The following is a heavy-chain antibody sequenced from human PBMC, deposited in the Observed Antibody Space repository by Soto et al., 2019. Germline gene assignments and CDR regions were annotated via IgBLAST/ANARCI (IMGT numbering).Heavy chain of an antibody. J-gene: IGHJ4*02. V-gene: IGHV2-5*01. Sequence: QITLKESGPTLVKPTQTLTLTCTFSGFSLSSSGVGVGWIRQPPGKALEWLTFIYWYDDKRYSPSLKSRLTITKDAAKNQVVLTLTNMDPVDTATYDCARLVVAGITYYFASWGQGTLLTVSS. CDR2: IYWYDDK. D-gene: IGHD2-15*01. CDR1: GFSLSSSGVG. CDR3: ARLVVAGITYYFAS.